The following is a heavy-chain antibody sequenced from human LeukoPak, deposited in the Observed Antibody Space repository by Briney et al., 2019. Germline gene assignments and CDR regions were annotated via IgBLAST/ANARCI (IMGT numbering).Heavy chain of an antibody. CDR1: GFTVNTNG. CDR3: AKEWVTSGYSIDY. CDR2: IRYDGSNK. V-gene: IGHV3-30*02. D-gene: IGHD3-22*01. Sequence: GGSLRLSCAASGFTVNTNGMHWVRQAPGKGLERVAFIRYDGSNKYYADSVKGRFTISRDNSKNTLYLQMNSLRAEDSAVYYCAKEWVTSGYSIDYWGQGTLVTVSS. J-gene: IGHJ4*02.